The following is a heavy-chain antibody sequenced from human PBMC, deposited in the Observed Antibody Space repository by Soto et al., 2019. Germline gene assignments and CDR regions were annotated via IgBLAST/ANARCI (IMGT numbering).Heavy chain of an antibody. CDR1: GFTFSDYY. CDR3: ARENKRFLGWHCSDYFDY. CDR2: ISSSSSYT. V-gene: IGHV3-11*06. J-gene: IGHJ4*01. Sequence: PGGSLRLSCAASGFTFSDYYMSWIRQAPGKGLEWASYISSSSSYTNYADSVKGRFTISRDNAENSLYLQMNSLRAEDTAVYYFARENKRFLGWHCSDYFDYWGQGTLVTVSS. D-gene: IGHD3-3*01.